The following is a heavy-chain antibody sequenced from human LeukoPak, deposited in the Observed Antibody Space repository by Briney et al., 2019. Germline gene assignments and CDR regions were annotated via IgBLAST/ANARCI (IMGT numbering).Heavy chain of an antibody. CDR2: ISGNGDIT. V-gene: IGHV3-23*01. CDR1: GFTFSSYA. CDR3: AKERQQLDPFDY. Sequence: PGGSLRLSCAASGFTFSSYAMTWVRQAPGKGLEWVSDISGNGDITYYADSVKGRFTISRDNSKNTLYLQMNSLRAEDTAVYYCAKERQQLDPFDYRGQGTLVTVSS. J-gene: IGHJ4*02. D-gene: IGHD6-13*01.